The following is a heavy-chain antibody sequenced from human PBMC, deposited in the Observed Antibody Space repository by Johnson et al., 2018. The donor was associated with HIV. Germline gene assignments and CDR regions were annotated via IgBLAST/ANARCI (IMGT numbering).Heavy chain of an antibody. CDR2: IYSGGST. D-gene: IGHD2-8*01. CDR3: ARDGNAGYCTNGVCYNDAFDI. J-gene: IGHJ3*02. V-gene: IGHV3-66*02. Sequence: VQLVESGGGLVQPGGSLRLSCAASGFTVSSNYMSWVRQAPGKGLEWVSVIYSGGSTYYADSVKGRFTISRDNSKNTLYLQMNSLRAEDTAVYYCARDGNAGYCTNGVCYNDAFDIWGQGTMVTVSS. CDR1: GFTVSSNY.